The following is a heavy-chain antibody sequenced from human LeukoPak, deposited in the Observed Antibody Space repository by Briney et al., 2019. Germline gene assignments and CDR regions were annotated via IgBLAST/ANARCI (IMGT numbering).Heavy chain of an antibody. Sequence: PGGSLRLSCAASGFIFNSYAMHWVRQAPGKGLEWVAFIRYDGSNKYYADSVKDRFTISRDNSKNTLYLQMNSLRDEDTAVCYCAKRGVEMATIYYMDVWGKGTAVT. V-gene: IGHV3-30*02. CDR3: AKRGVEMATIYYMDV. CDR2: IRYDGSNK. CDR1: GFIFNSYA. D-gene: IGHD5-24*01. J-gene: IGHJ6*03.